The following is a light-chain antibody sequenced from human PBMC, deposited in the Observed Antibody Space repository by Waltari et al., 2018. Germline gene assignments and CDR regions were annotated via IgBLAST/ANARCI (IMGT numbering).Light chain of an antibody. J-gene: IGKJ1*01. CDR1: QSVGRS. Sequence: EIALTQSPGPLSLSPGERVTLSCRASQSVGRSLAWYQQKPGQAPRLLLYDAFTRATGIADRFSGSGSGTDFSLTISRLDPEDFAVYYCQMYVRLPATFGQGTKVEIK. V-gene: IGKV3-20*01. CDR3: QMYVRLPAT. CDR2: DAF.